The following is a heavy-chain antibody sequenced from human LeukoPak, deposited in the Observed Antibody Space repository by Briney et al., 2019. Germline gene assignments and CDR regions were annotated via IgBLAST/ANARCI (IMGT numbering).Heavy chain of an antibody. J-gene: IGHJ6*03. CDR2: ISGSGSTI. CDR3: ARVPSSRDGYNYFYYYYYYIDV. D-gene: IGHD5-24*01. V-gene: IGHV3-48*03. CDR1: GFIFSSYE. Sequence: PGGSLRPSCAASGFIFSSYEMNWVRQAPGKGLEWVSYISGSGSTIYHADSVKGRFTISRDNAKNSLYLQMNSLRAEDTAVYYCARVPSSRDGYNYFYYYYYYIDVWGQGTLVTVS.